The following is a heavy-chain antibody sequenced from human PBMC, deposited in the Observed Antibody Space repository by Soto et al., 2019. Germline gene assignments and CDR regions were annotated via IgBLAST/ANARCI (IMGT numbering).Heavy chain of an antibody. D-gene: IGHD6-6*01. CDR2: ISSDGSDT. Sequence: GGSLRLSCAASGFTFSSYWMHWVRQAPGKGLVWVSRISSDGSDTKYADSVKGRFTISRDNAKNTLYLQLNSLTAEDTAVYYCARDTSSSPDYWGQGTLVTVSS. V-gene: IGHV3-74*03. J-gene: IGHJ4*02. CDR1: GFTFSSYW. CDR3: ARDTSSSPDY.